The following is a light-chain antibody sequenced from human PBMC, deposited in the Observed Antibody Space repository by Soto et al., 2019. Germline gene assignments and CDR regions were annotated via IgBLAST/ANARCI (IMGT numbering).Light chain of an antibody. CDR2: GAS. V-gene: IGKV3-20*01. CDR3: QRYGNSPMYT. Sequence: EIVLTQSPGTLSLSPGERVTLSCRASQSVSSSYLAWYQQKPGQAPRLLIYGASSRATGIPDRFSGSGSGTDFTLTINSLEPEDFAVYYCQRYGNSPMYTFGQGTKLEIK. CDR1: QSVSSSY. J-gene: IGKJ2*01.